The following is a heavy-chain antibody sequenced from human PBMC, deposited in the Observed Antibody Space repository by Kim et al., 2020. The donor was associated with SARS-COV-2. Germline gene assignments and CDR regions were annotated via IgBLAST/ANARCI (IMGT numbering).Heavy chain of an antibody. D-gene: IGHD4-17*01. CDR2: ICPTTGNYI. J-gene: IGHJ4*02. V-gene: IGHV3-21*06. CDR3: VKGGCGDVAIEM. CDR1: GFTFSHYS. Sequence: GGSLRLSCEASGFTFSHYSFNWVRQAPGKGLDWVSSICPTTGNYIYYGDAEKGRFTISRDDDKNSAYLVMTSMCPEDTAVYFCVKGGCGDVAIEMWGQG.